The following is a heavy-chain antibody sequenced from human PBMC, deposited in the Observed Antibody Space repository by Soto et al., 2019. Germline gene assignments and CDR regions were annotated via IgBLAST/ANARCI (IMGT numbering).Heavy chain of an antibody. CDR2: ISYDGSNK. Sequence: PGGSLRLSCAASGFTFSSYGMHWVRQAPGKGLEWVAVISYDGSNKYYADSVKGRFTISRDNSKNTLYLQMNSLRAEDTAVYYCAKDTGIQLWKNYYDYGMDVWGQGTTVTVS. D-gene: IGHD5-18*01. CDR3: AKDTGIQLWKNYYDYGMDV. V-gene: IGHV3-30*18. CDR1: GFTFSSYG. J-gene: IGHJ6*02.